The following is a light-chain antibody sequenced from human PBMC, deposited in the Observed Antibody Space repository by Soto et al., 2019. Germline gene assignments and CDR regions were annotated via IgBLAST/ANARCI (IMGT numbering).Light chain of an antibody. Sequence: DIQMTQSPCSLSASVGDRVTITCRASQSISNYLNWFQQKPGNPPKLLIYAASILQGGVPSRFSARGSGTDFTLTISSLQPEDFATYYCQQTYSSPETFGQGTKVEI. CDR2: AAS. J-gene: IGKJ1*01. CDR3: QQTYSSPET. V-gene: IGKV1-39*01. CDR1: QSISNY.